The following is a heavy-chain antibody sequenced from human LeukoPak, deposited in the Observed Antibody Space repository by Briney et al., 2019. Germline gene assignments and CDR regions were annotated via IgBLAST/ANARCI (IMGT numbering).Heavy chain of an antibody. D-gene: IGHD2-2*01. CDR1: GGSFSGYY. CDR3: ARVRYCSSTSCP. CDR2: INHSGST. J-gene: IGHJ5*02. Sequence: SETLSLTCAVYGGSFSGYYWSWIRQPPGKGLEWIGEINHSGSTNYNPSLKSRVTISVDTSKNQFSLKLSSVTAADAAVYYCARVRYCSSTSCPWGQGTLVTVSS. V-gene: IGHV4-34*01.